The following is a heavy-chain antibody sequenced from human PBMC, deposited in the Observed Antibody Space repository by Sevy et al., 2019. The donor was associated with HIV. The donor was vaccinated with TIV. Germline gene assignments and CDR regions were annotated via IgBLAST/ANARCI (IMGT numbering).Heavy chain of an antibody. CDR1: GFTFSSYA. CDR2: ISYDGSNK. V-gene: IGHV3-30*04. CDR3: ARERELRYFDWLSTNPPDAFDI. D-gene: IGHD3-9*01. J-gene: IGHJ3*02. Sequence: AGSLRLSCAASGFTFSSYAMHWVRQAPGKELEWVAVISYDGSNKYYADSVKGRFTISRDNSKNTLYLQMNSLRAEDTAVHYYARERELRYFDWLSTNPPDAFDIWGQGTMVTVSS.